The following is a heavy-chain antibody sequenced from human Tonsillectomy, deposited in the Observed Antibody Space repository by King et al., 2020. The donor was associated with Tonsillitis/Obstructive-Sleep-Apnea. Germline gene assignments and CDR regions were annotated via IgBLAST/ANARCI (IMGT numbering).Heavy chain of an antibody. CDR1: GGSVSSGSYY. CDR3: ARDIVVVNYYYMDV. V-gene: IGHV4-61*01. Sequence: VQLQESGPGLVKPSETLSLTCTVSGGSVSSGSYYWSWIRQPPGKGLEWIGYIYYSGGTNYNPSLKSRVTISVDTSKNQFSLKLSSVTAADTAVYYCARDIVVVNYYYMDVWGKGTTVTVSS. J-gene: IGHJ6*03. D-gene: IGHD2-2*01. CDR2: IYYSGGT.